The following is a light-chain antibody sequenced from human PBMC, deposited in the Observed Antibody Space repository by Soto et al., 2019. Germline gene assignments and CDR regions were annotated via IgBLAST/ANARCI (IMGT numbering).Light chain of an antibody. Sequence: IQITQSPSTLSASVGDGVTIALRASQSISSWLAWYQQKQGKAPKFLIYDASSLESGVPSRFGGSGSGTEFTLTISRLQPDDFETYYCQQYNSYPITFGQGTRLEI. CDR3: QQYNSYPIT. CDR1: QSISSW. J-gene: IGKJ5*01. V-gene: IGKV1-5*01. CDR2: DAS.